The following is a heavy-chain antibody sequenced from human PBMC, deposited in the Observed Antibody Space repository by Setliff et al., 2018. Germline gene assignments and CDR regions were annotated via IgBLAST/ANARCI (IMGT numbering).Heavy chain of an antibody. D-gene: IGHD2-15*01. V-gene: IGHV4-39*01. CDR1: GDSISSSSYF. CDR2: IYFGGST. J-gene: IGHJ4*02. CDR3: ASLAEEWSLYGGSIPSYFDH. Sequence: SETLSLTCTVSGDSISSSSYFWGWIRQPPGKGLECIGTIYFGGSTYYNPSLKSRVTIFVDTSRNQFSLNLNSVTAADTAVYYCASLAEEWSLYGGSIPSYFDHWGQGTLVTVS.